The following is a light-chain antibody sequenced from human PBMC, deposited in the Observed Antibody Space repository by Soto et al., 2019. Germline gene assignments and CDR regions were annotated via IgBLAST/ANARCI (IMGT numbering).Light chain of an antibody. CDR3: AAWDDSLSGVV. CDR1: NSNIGSNT. Sequence: QSVLTQPPSASGTPGLRVTISCSGSNSNIGSNTVNWYHQLPGTAPKLLNYSNNQRPSGVPDRFSGSKSGTSASLVISGLQSDDEADYYCAAWDDSLSGVVFGGGTKVTVL. V-gene: IGLV1-44*01. J-gene: IGLJ2*01. CDR2: SNN.